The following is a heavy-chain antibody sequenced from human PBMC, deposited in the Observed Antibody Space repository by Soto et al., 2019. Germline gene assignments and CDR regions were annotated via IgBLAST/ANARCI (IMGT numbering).Heavy chain of an antibody. CDR2: ISSSSSTI. Sequence: EVQLVESGGGLVQPGGSLRLSCAASGFTFSSYSMNWVRQAPGKGLEWVSYISSSSSTIYYADSVKGRFTISRDNAKNSLYLQMNSLRDEDTAVYYCARDPSLERGYSYGLNDYWGQGTLVTVSS. D-gene: IGHD5-18*01. J-gene: IGHJ4*02. CDR1: GFTFSSYS. V-gene: IGHV3-48*02. CDR3: ARDPSLERGYSYGLNDY.